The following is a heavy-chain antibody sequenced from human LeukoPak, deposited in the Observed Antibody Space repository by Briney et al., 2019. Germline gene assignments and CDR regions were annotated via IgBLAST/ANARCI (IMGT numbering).Heavy chain of an antibody. V-gene: IGHV1-46*01. Sequence: ASVKVSCKASGYTVTSYYMHWVRQAPGQGLEWMAILNPSGGSSNYAQKFQGRATLTRATSTGTVYMELSRLKSDDMAIYYCARESQVFWPKETNWFDPWGHGTLVTVAS. CDR3: ARESQVFWPKETNWFDP. D-gene: IGHD3-3*01. J-gene: IGHJ5*02. CDR1: GYTVTSYY. CDR2: LNPSGGSS.